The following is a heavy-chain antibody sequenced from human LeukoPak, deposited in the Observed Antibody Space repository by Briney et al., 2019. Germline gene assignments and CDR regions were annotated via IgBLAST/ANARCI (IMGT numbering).Heavy chain of an antibody. V-gene: IGHV3-30-3*01. CDR2: ISYDGSNK. CDR1: GFTFSSYA. Sequence: GGSLRLSCAASGFTFSSYAMHWVRQAPGKGLEWVAVISYDGSNKYYADSVKGRFTISRDNSKNTLYLQMNSLRAEDTAVYYCAKDYGDYDGYYYYYMDVWGKGTTVTVSS. J-gene: IGHJ6*03. CDR3: AKDYGDYDGYYYYYMDV. D-gene: IGHD4-17*01.